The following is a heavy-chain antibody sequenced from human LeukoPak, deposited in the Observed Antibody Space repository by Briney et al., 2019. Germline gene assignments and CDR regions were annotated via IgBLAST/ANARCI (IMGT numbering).Heavy chain of an antibody. CDR2: IYYSGST. J-gene: IGHJ4*02. CDR3: ARDLGRDDYNFGH. Sequence: SETLSLTCTVSGGSISSSSYYWGWIRQPPGKGLEWIGSIYYSGSTYYNPSLKSRVTISVDTSKNQFSQKLSSVTAADTAVYYCARDLGRDDYNFGHWGQGTLVTVSS. CDR1: GGSISSSSYY. D-gene: IGHD5-24*01. V-gene: IGHV4-39*02.